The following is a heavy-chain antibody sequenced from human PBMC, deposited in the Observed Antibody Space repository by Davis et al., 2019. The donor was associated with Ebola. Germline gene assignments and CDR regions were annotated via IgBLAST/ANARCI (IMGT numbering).Heavy chain of an antibody. J-gene: IGHJ4*02. CDR1: GGSISSYY. Sequence: SETLSLTCTASGGSISSYYWSWIRQPPGKGLEWIGYIYYSGSTNYNPSIKSRVTISADTSKNQSSLKLSSVTAADTAVYYCARGKLWFDYWGQGTLVTVSS. D-gene: IGHD3-16*01. CDR3: ARGKLWFDY. V-gene: IGHV4-59*01. CDR2: IYYSGST.